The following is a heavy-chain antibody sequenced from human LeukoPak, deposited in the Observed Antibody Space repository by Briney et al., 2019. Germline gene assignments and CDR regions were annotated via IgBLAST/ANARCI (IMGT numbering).Heavy chain of an antibody. CDR3: ARDSNWDRNWFDP. Sequence: ASVKVSCKASGYTFTGYYLHWVRQAPGQGLEWMGWIDPNSGATDSAQKFLGRVTVTRDTSISTACMELAGLRSDDTAVYYCARDSNWDRNWFDPWGQGTLVTVSS. CDR2: IDPNSGAT. J-gene: IGHJ5*02. D-gene: IGHD7-27*01. V-gene: IGHV1-2*02. CDR1: GYTFTGYY.